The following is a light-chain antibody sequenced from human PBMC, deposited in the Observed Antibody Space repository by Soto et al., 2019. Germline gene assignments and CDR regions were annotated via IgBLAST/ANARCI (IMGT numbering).Light chain of an antibody. CDR3: QQYNSYSWT. V-gene: IGKV1-5*03. Sequence: DNQMSQSPSTMSASVGDRVSITCRASQSISSWLAWYQQKPGKAPKLLIYKASSLESGVPSRFSGSGSGTEFTLTISSLQPDDFATYYCQQYNSYSWTFGQGTKVEIK. CDR1: QSISSW. J-gene: IGKJ1*01. CDR2: KAS.